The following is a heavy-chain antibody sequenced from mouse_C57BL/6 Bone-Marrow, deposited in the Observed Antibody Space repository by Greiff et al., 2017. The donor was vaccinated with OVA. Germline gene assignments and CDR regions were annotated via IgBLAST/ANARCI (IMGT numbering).Heavy chain of an antibody. CDR1: GYTFTSYW. CDR3: ARRGYGSSFGAMDY. V-gene: IGHV1-50*01. J-gene: IGHJ4*01. CDR2: IDPSDSYT. D-gene: IGHD1-1*01. Sequence: QVQLKQSGAELVKPGASVKLSCKASGYTFTSYWMQWVKQRPGQGLEWIGEIDPSDSYTNYNQKFKGKATLTVDTSSSTAYMQLSSLTSEDSAVYYCARRGYGSSFGAMDYWGQGTSVTVSS.